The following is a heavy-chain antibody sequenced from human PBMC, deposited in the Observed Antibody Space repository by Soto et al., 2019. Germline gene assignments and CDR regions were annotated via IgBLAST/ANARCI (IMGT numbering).Heavy chain of an antibody. V-gene: IGHV1-69*02. J-gene: IGHJ6*01. Sequence: QVQLVQSGAEVKKPGSSVKVSCKASGGTFSRYTFTWVRQAPGQGLEWMGRIIPILDIPNYAQNFQGRVTITEDKSTITQYMELGILRVDDTALYYGASHFTGVLVLGTAPPGGDNYGWDVWGQGTTVTVSS. CDR1: GGTFSRYT. CDR3: ASHFTGVLVLGTAPPGGDNYGWDV. CDR2: IIPILDIP. D-gene: IGHD2-8*02.